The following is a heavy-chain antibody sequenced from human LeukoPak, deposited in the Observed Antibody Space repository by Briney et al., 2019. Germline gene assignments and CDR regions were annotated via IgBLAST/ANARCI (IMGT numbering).Heavy chain of an antibody. V-gene: IGHV3-7*01. CDR2: IKEDGTQK. D-gene: IGHD5-24*01. Sequence: PGGSLRLSCAASGFTFNKSWMSWVRQAPGKGPEWVANIKEDGTQKYYVDSVRGRFTISRDNAENSLYLQMNSLRDEDTAVYYCAKQMAVDYFDYWGQGTLVTVSS. J-gene: IGHJ4*02. CDR3: AKQMAVDYFDY. CDR1: GFTFNKSW.